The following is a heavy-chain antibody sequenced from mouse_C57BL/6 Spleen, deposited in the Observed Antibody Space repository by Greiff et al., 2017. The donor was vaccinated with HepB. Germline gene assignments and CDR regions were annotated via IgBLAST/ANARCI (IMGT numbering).Heavy chain of an antibody. CDR1: GYTFTDHT. D-gene: IGHD3-1*01. Sequence: VKVVESDAELVKPGASVKISCKVSGYTFTDHTIHWMKQRPEQGLEWIGYIYPRDGSTKYNEKFKGKATLTADKSSSTAYMQLNSLTSEDSAVYFCARRAPYSFFDYWGQGTTLTVSS. V-gene: IGHV1-78*01. CDR2: IYPRDGST. J-gene: IGHJ2*01. CDR3: ARRAPYSFFDY.